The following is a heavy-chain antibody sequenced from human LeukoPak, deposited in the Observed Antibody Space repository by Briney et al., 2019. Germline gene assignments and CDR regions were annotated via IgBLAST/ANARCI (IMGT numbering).Heavy chain of an antibody. CDR2: ISSSSSYI. Sequence: GGSLRLSCAASGFTFSSYSMNWVRQAPGKGLEWVSFISSSSSYIYYADSVKGRFTISRDNAKNSLYLQMNSLRAEDTAVYYCARKGVGDGFDYWGQGTLVTVSS. CDR3: ARKGVGDGFDY. J-gene: IGHJ4*02. CDR1: GFTFSSYS. D-gene: IGHD5-24*01. V-gene: IGHV3-21*01.